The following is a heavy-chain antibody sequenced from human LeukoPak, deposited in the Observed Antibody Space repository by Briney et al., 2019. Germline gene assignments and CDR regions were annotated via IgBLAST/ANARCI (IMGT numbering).Heavy chain of an antibody. CDR2: IYRSGST. D-gene: IGHD5-12*01. J-gene: IGHJ3*02. Sequence: ASGTLSLTCGVSGGSISSSNWWSWVRQPPGKGLEWIGEIYRSGSTNYNPSLKSRVTISVDTSKNQFSLKLSSVTAADTAVYYCARDIVATLGAFDIWGQGTMVTVSS. CDR3: ARDIVATLGAFDI. CDR1: GGSISSSNW. V-gene: IGHV4-4*02.